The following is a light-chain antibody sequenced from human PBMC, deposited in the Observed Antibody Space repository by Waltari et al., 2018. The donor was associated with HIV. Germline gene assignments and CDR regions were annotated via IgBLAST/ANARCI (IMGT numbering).Light chain of an antibody. CDR3: QQTYTMYT. V-gene: IGKV1-39*01. Sequence: DIQMTQSPSFLSASVGDRLIITCRASQYISSHLNWYQQKPGKAPNLLIYAASYLQSGVPSRFIGSGSGTNFSLTIISLQPEDFATYYCQQTYTMYTFAQGTELAIK. CDR2: AAS. CDR1: QYISSH. J-gene: IGKJ2*01.